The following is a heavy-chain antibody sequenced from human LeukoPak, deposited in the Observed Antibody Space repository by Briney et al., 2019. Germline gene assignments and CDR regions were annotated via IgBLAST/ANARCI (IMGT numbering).Heavy chain of an antibody. J-gene: IGHJ4*02. Sequence: SETLSLTCTVSGGSISSYYWSWIRQPPGQGLEWIGYIYYSGSTNYNPSLKSRVTISVDTSKNQFSLKLSSVTAADTAVYYCARHEYIASYFDYWGQGTLVTVSS. CDR2: IYYSGST. D-gene: IGHD6-6*01. CDR1: GGSISSYY. V-gene: IGHV4-59*08. CDR3: ARHEYIASYFDY.